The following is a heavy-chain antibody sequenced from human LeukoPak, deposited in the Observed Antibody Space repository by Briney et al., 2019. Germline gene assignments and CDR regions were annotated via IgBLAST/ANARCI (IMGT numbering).Heavy chain of an antibody. CDR2: IYDGRDT. V-gene: IGHV4-59*08. J-gene: IGHJ4*02. D-gene: IGHD6-19*01. CDR3: AQTTGWPGFDF. CDR1: VASTSRRY. Sequence: SETLSLTCSASVASTSRRYWSWIRQCPGRTLEWIGHIYDGRDTKYNPSLTSRVTISLDTSRNQFPLSLTSVTAADTAIYYCAQTTGWPGFDFWGPGALVTVSS.